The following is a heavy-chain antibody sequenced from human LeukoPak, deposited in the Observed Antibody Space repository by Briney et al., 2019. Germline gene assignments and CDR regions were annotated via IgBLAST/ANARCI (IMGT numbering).Heavy chain of an antibody. J-gene: IGHJ4*02. V-gene: IGHV4-30-2*01. D-gene: IGHD2-2*02. Sequence: PSETLSLTCTVSGGSISSGGYYWSWIRQPPGKGLEWIGYIYHSGSTYYNPSLKSRVTISVDRSKNQFSLKLSSVTAADTAVYYCARQDIVVVPAAIAIGGRIDYWGQGTLVTVSS. CDR2: IYHSGST. CDR3: ARQDIVVVPAAIAIGGRIDY. CDR1: GGSISSGGYY.